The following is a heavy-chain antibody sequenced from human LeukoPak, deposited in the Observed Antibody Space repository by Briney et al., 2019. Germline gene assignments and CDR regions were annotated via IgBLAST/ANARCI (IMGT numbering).Heavy chain of an antibody. CDR2: IYYSGST. CDR1: GGSISSYY. V-gene: IGHV4-59*08. Sequence: PSQTLSLTCTVSGGSISSYYWSWIRQPPGKGLEWIGYIYYSGSTNYNPSLKSRVTISVDTSKNQFSLKLSSMTAADTAVYYCATHSPPDYYDSRSNYLFDIWGQGTMVTVSS. CDR3: ATHSPPDYYDSRSNYLFDI. J-gene: IGHJ3*02. D-gene: IGHD3-22*01.